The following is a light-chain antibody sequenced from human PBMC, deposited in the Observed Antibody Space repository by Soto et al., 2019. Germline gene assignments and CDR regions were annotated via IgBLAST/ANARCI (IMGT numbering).Light chain of an antibody. CDR1: QSISSY. V-gene: IGKV1-39*01. CDR2: AAS. J-gene: IGKJ4*01. CDR3: QRSFSTPLT. Sequence: DIQMTQSPSSLSASVGDRVTITCRASQSISSYLHWYQQKPGKAPKLLIYAASSLQSWVPSRFSGSGAGIDFTLTIRSLQPEDFATYYCQRSFSTPLTFGGGTKVEIK.